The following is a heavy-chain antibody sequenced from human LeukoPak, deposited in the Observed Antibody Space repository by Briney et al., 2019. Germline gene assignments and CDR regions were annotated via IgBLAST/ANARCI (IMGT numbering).Heavy chain of an antibody. V-gene: IGHV3-30*02. CDR1: GFTFSNYG. Sequence: GGSLRLSCAASGFTFSNYGMHWVRQAPGKGLEWVAFIRYDGSNKYYADSVKGRFTISRDNSKNTLYLQMNSLRHEDTAVYYCAKPRDTEIVVIPAANNWFDPWGPGTLVTVSP. J-gene: IGHJ5*02. CDR2: IRYDGSNK. D-gene: IGHD2-2*01. CDR3: AKPRDTEIVVIPAANNWFDP.